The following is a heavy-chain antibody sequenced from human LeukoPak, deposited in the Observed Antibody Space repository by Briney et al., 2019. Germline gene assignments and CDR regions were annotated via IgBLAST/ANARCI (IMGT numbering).Heavy chain of an antibody. V-gene: IGHV3-53*01. CDR1: GFTVSSNY. CDR2: IYSGGST. CDR3: AKDRHAPGRYCSSTSCFPFDS. D-gene: IGHD2-2*01. Sequence: GGSLRLSCAASGFTVSSNYMSWVRQAPGKGLEWVSLIYSGGSTYYADSVKGRFTISRDNSKNTLYLQMNGLRAEDTAVYYCAKDRHAPGRYCSSTSCFPFDSWGQGTLVTVSS. J-gene: IGHJ5*01.